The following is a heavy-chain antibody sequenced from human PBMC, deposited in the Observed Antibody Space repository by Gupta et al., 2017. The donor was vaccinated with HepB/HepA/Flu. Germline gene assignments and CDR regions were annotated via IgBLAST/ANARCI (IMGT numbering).Heavy chain of an antibody. V-gene: IGHV4-59*01. D-gene: IGHD6-6*01. CDR1: GGSISTYY. J-gene: IGHJ6*03. CDR2: IYYSGST. Sequence: QVQLQESGPGLVKPSETLCLICTVSGGSISTYYWSWIRQPPGKGLDWIGYIYYSGSTNYNPSLESRVTISVDTSKNQFALKLSSVTAADTAXYXCARGELRSSRPYYYNMDVWGKGTTVTVSS. CDR3: ARGELRSSRPYYYNMDV.